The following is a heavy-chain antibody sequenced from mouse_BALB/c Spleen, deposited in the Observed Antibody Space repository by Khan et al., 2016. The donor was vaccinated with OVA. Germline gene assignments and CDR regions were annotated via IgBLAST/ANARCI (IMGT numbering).Heavy chain of an antibody. CDR2: FFPNSGGS. Sequence: EVQLQESGPEVVKPGASVKISCKASGYTFTDYNMDWVKQSHGKRLEWIGYFFPNSGGSGYNQKFRTKATLTVDISSSTAYMDLHSLTSEDSAVYCCVSSGYGSFAFWGQGTLVTVSA. V-gene: IGHV1S29*02. J-gene: IGHJ3*01. CDR3: VSSGYGSFAF. D-gene: IGHD1-2*01. CDR1: GYTFTDYN.